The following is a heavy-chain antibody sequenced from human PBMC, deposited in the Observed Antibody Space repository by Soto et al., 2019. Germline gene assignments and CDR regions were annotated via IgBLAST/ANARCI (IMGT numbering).Heavy chain of an antibody. CDR3: ARETNYDYVWGSYGAYALDM. J-gene: IGHJ3*02. CDR2: IIPIFGTA. CDR1: GGTFSSYA. V-gene: IGHV1-69*06. Sequence: ASVKVPCKASGGTFSSYAISWVRQAPGQGLEWMGGIIPIFGTANYAQKFQGRVTITADKSTSTAYMELSSLRSEDTAVYYCARETNYDYVWGSYGAYALDMWGQGTMVTVSS. D-gene: IGHD3-16*01.